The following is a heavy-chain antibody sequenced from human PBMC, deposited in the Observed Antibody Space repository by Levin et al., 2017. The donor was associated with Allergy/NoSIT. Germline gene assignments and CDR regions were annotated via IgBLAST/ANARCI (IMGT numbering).Heavy chain of an antibody. V-gene: IGHV3-20*04. CDR2: INWNGGST. CDR3: ARVTGTPRGSSDY. D-gene: IGHD3-10*01. J-gene: IGHJ4*02. CDR1: GFTFEDHG. Sequence: GESLKISCAASGFTFEDHGMSWVRQAPGKGLEWVSTINWNGGSTGYADSVKGRFTISRDNAKNSLYLQMNSLRAEDTALYYCARVTGTPRGSSDYWGQGTLVTVSS.